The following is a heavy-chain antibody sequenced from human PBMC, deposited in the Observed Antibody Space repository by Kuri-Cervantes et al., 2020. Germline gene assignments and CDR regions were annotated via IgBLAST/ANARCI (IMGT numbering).Heavy chain of an antibody. CDR3: ARDSVLGYCTNGVRQ. D-gene: IGHD2-8*01. CDR2: INPNSGGT. V-gene: IGHV1-2*02. J-gene: IGHJ4*02. Sequence: ASVKVSCKASGYTFTGYYMHWVRQAPGQGLEWMGWINPNSGGTNYAQKFQGRVTMTRDTSISTAYMELSRLRSDDTAVYYCARDSVLGYCTNGVRQWGQGTLVTVSS. CDR1: GYTFTGYY.